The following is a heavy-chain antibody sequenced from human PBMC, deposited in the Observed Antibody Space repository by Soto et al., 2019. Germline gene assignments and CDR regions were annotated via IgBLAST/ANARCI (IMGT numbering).Heavy chain of an antibody. CDR2: INTNGGST. Sequence: LGGSLRLSCAASGFTFSSYGMSWVRQAPGKGLEWVSAINTNGGSTFYADSVKGRFTISRDNSKNTLYLQMNSLRAEDTAVYYCAKGFYDSSGNHPHWFDPWGQGTLVTVSS. V-gene: IGHV3-23*01. J-gene: IGHJ5*02. D-gene: IGHD3-22*01. CDR3: AKGFYDSSGNHPHWFDP. CDR1: GFTFSSYG.